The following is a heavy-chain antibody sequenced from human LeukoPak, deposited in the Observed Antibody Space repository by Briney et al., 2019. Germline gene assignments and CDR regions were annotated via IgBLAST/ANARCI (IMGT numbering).Heavy chain of an antibody. CDR1: GYTFTSYD. CDR3: ARGVAARRARWFDP. V-gene: IGHV1-8*01. J-gene: IGHJ5*02. CDR2: MNPNSGNT. D-gene: IGHD6-6*01. Sequence: AASVKVSCKASGYTFTSYDINWVRQATGQGLEWMGWMNPNSGNTGYAQKFQGRVTMTRNTSISTAYMELSSLRSEDTAVYYCARGVAARRARWFDPWGQGTLVTVSS.